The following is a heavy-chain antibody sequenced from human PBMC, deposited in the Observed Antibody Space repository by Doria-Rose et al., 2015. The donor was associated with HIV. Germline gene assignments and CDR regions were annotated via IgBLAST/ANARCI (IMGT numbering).Heavy chain of an antibody. CDR2: IFSDDER. V-gene: IGHV2-26*01. D-gene: IGHD6-13*01. CDR3: ARIKSSRWYHKYYFDF. J-gene: IGHJ4*02. CDR1: GVSLSSPGMG. Sequence: ESGPVLVKPTETLTLTCTVSGVSLSSPGMGVSWIRQHPGKALEWPANIFSDDERSYKTSLKSRLTISRGTSKSQVVLTMTDMDPVDTATYYCARIKSSRWYHKYYFDFWGQGTLVIVSA.